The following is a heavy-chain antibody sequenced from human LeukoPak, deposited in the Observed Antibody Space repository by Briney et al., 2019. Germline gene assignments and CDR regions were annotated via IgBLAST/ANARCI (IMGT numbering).Heavy chain of an antibody. CDR2: INQNGGVK. V-gene: IGHV3-7*03. CDR3: TRTVNSASDF. Sequence: GRSLRLSCAASGFTFSSYGMHWVRQAPGKGLEWVATINQNGGVKYYVDSVKGRFTISRDNAKTSLFLQMNSLRIDDTAMYYCTRTVNSASDFWGQGTLVTVSS. D-gene: IGHD4-23*01. CDR1: GFTFSSYG. J-gene: IGHJ4*02.